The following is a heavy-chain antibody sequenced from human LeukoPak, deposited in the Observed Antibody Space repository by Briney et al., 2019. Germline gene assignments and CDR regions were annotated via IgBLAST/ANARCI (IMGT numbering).Heavy chain of an antibody. D-gene: IGHD4-17*01. CDR2: INHSGST. CDR1: GGSFSGYY. Sequence: PSETLSLTCAVYGGSFSGYYWSWIRQPPGKGLEWIGEINHSGSTNYNPSLKSRVTISVDTSKNQFSLKLSSVTAADTAVYYCASSGDYGYYFDYWGQGTLVTVSS. J-gene: IGHJ4*02. V-gene: IGHV4-34*01. CDR3: ASSGDYGYYFDY.